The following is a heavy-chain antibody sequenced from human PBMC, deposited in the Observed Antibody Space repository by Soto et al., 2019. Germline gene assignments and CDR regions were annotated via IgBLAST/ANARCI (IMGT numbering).Heavy chain of an antibody. CDR2: ISSSSSTI. D-gene: IGHD3-3*01. J-gene: IGHJ5*02. V-gene: IGHV3-48*01. CDR3: ARDGVDFWSWFDP. CDR1: GFTFSSYS. Sequence: PGGSLRLSCAASGFTFSSYSMNWVRQAPGKGLEWVSYISSSSSTIYYADSVKGRFTISRDNAKNSLYLQMNSLRVEDTAVYYCARDGVDFWSWFDPWGQGTLVTVSS.